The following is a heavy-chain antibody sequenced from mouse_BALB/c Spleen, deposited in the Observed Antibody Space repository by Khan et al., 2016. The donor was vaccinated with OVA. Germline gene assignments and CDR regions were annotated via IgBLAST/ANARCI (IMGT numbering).Heavy chain of an antibody. D-gene: IGHD1-1*01. Sequence: DLVLPGASVKLSCKASGYTCTSYWINWIKQRPGQGLEWIGRISPGSGTPYYHEMFKGKATLTVDTSSSIAYIQLSSLSSAYSADYVSVTENHCASSHYAVVYGNQGPSVTLTS. J-gene: IGHJ4*01. CDR1: GYTCTSYW. CDR2: ISPGSGTP. CDR3: VTENHCASSHYAVVY. V-gene: IGHV1S41*01.